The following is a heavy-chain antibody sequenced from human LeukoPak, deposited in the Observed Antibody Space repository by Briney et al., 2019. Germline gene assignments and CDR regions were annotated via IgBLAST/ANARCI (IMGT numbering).Heavy chain of an antibody. J-gene: IGHJ4*02. CDR3: ARSPRGTSPFDY. V-gene: IGHV3-72*01. CDR2: IRNKANRYTT. CDR1: GFTFSEHH. D-gene: IGHD3-16*01. Sequence: GGSLRLSCGASGFTFSEHHMDWVRQAPGKGLEWVARIRNKANRYTTEYAASVKGRFTISRDDSKNSLFLQMNGLKTEDTAAYYCARSPRGTSPFDYWGQGTLVTVSS.